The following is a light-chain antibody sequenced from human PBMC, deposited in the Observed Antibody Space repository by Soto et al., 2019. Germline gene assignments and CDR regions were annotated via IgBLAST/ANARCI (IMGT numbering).Light chain of an antibody. V-gene: IGLV3-21*04. CDR2: YAS. J-gene: IGLJ3*02. CDR1: HIGSKS. CDR3: QVWDTSSDPSWV. Sequence: SSVLTQPPSVSVDPGKTARITCGGNHIGSKSVHWYQQRPGQAPVLVIYYASDRPSGIPERFSGSNSGNTATLTISRVEAGDEADYYCQVWDTSSDPSWVFGGGTKLTVL.